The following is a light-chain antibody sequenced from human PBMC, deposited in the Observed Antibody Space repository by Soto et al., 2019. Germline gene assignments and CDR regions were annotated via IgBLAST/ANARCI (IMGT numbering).Light chain of an antibody. J-gene: IGKJ1*01. V-gene: IGKV3-15*01. CDR1: QSVGSD. CDR2: GAS. Sequence: EIVLTQSPGTLSVSPGESATLSCRASQSVGSDLAWYQQTPGQAPRLLIYGASTRATGIPARFGGSGSGTEFTLTISSLQSEDFAVYYCQQYNNWPPTWTFGQGTKVDI. CDR3: QQYNNWPPTWT.